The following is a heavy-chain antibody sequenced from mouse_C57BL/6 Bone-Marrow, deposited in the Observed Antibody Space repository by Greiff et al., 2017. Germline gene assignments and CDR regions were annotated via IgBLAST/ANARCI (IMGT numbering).Heavy chain of an antibody. CDR3: ARLYYDYDWFAY. D-gene: IGHD2-4*01. V-gene: IGHV1-82*01. Sequence: QVQLKESGPELVKPGASVKISCKASGYAFSSSWMNWVKQRPGKGLEWIGRIYPGDGDTNYNGKFKGKATLTADKSSSTAYMQLSSLTSEDSAVYFCARLYYDYDWFAYWGQGTLVTVSA. J-gene: IGHJ3*01. CDR1: GYAFSSSW. CDR2: IYPGDGDT.